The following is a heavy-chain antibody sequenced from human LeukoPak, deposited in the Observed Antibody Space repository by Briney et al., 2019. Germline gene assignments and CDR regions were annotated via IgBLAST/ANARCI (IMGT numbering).Heavy chain of an antibody. CDR2: INHSGST. V-gene: IGHV4-34*01. CDR3: ARVRLYCGGDCIVSHFDP. J-gene: IGHJ5*02. CDR1: GGSFSGYY. Sequence: SETLSLTCAVYGGSFSGYYWSWIRQPPGKGLEWIGEINHSGSTNYNPSLKSRVTISVDTSKNQFSLKLSSVTAADTAVYYCARVRLYCGGDCIVSHFDPWGQGTLVTVSS. D-gene: IGHD2-21*02.